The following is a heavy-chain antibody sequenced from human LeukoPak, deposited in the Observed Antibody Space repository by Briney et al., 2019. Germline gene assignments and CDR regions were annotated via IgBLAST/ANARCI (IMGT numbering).Heavy chain of an antibody. V-gene: IGHV1-69*04. Sequence: SVKVSCKASGGTFSSYAISWVRQAPGQGLEWMGRIIPIFGIANYAQKFQGRATITADKSTSTAYMELSSLRSEDTAVYYCARERGYSGSYCFDYWGQGTLVTVSS. CDR1: GGTFSSYA. J-gene: IGHJ4*02. CDR3: ARERGYSGSYCFDY. D-gene: IGHD1-26*01. CDR2: IIPIFGIA.